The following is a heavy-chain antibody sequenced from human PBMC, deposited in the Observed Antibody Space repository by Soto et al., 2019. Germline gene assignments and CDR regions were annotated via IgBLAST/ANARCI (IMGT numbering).Heavy chain of an antibody. CDR2: ISSSSSYI. D-gene: IGHD5-18*01. J-gene: IGHJ4*02. CDR3: ARYSYGQYYFDY. CDR1: GFTFSSYS. Sequence: PGGSLRLSCAASGFTFSSYSMNWVRQAPGKGLEWVSSISSSSSYIYYADSVKGRFTISRDNAKNSLYLQMNSLRAEDTAVYYCARYSYGQYYFDYWGQGTLVTVSS. V-gene: IGHV3-21*01.